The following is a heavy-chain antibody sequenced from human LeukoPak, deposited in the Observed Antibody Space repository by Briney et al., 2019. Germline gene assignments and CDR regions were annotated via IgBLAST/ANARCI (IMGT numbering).Heavy chain of an antibody. J-gene: IGHJ4*02. CDR1: GYTFTSYG. Sequence: ASVKVSRKASGYTFTSYGISWVRQARGQGLEWMGLISAYNGNTNYAQKLQGRVTMTTDTSTSTAYMELRSLRSDDTAVYYCARDRDSSGWNYWGQGTRVTVSS. CDR2: ISAYNGNT. CDR3: ARDRDSSGWNY. V-gene: IGHV1-18*01. D-gene: IGHD6-19*01.